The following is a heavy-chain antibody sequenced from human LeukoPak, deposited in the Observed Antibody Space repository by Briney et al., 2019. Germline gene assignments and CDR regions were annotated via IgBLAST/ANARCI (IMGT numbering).Heavy chain of an antibody. CDR2: ISAYNGQT. D-gene: IGHD3-22*01. CDR3: ARESNYYDTRGYQTYYFDY. J-gene: IGHJ4*02. V-gene: IGHV1-18*01. Sequence: GASVKVSCKASGYTVTKFGISWVRQAPGQGLEWLGWISAYNGQTHYAQKFQGGVTMTTDSSTNTAYMDLLSLRSDDTAVYYCARESNYYDTRGYQTYYFDYWGQGTLVTVSP. CDR1: GYTVTKFG.